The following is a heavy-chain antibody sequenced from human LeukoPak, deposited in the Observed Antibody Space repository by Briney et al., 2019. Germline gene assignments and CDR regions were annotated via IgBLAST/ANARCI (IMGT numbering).Heavy chain of an antibody. J-gene: IGHJ4*02. Sequence: KTSETLSLTCAVSGFSVGSGYFWGWIRQPPGKGLEWIGSVHHSGNTYYNPSLKSRVAASVDTSKNQFSLRLNSVTAADTATYHCARVKNIAVAADYFDSWGQGTLVTVSS. V-gene: IGHV4-38-2*01. CDR3: ARVKNIAVAADYFDS. CDR1: GFSVGSGYF. CDR2: VHHSGNT. D-gene: IGHD6-19*01.